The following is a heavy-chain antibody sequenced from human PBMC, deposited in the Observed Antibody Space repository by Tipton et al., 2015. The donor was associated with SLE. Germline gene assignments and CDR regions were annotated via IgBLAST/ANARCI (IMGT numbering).Heavy chain of an antibody. CDR1: GFTISSYD. Sequence: QLVQSGGGVVQPGGSLRLSCAASGFTISSYDIHWVRQAPGKGLEWVSFIRYDGSNKYYADSVKGRFTISRDNSKNTLYLQMNSLRAEDTAVYYCAKGPSSSWWGSQFYFDYWGQGTLVTVSS. D-gene: IGHD6-13*01. CDR2: IRYDGSNK. J-gene: IGHJ4*02. V-gene: IGHV3-30*02. CDR3: AKGPSSSWWGSQFYFDY.